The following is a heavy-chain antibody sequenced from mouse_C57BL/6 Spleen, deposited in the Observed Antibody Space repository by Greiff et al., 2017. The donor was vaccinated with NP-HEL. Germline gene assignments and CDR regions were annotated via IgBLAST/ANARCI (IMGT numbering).Heavy chain of an antibody. CDR1: GYAFSSSW. Sequence: VHLVESGPELVKPGASVKISCKASGYAFSSSWMNWVKQRPGKGLEWIGRIYPGDGDTNYNGKFKGKATLTADKSSSTAYMQLSSLTSEDSAVYVCARTGVTTVVAESHFDYWGQGTTLTVSS. J-gene: IGHJ2*01. D-gene: IGHD1-1*01. V-gene: IGHV1-82*01. CDR3: ARTGVTTVVAESHFDY. CDR2: IYPGDGDT.